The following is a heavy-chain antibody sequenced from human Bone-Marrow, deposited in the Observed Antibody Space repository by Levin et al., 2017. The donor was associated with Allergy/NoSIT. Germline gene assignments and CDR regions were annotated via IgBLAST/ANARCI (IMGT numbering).Heavy chain of an antibody. V-gene: IGHV3-21*01. D-gene: IGHD2-2*01. CDR2: ISSSSSYI. J-gene: IGHJ4*02. CDR3: ARDSIYCISTSCYVSGVSDY. Sequence: GGSLRLSCAASGFTFSSYSMNWVRQAPGKGLEWVSSISSSSSYIYYADSVKGRFTISRDNAKNSLYLQMNSLRAEDTAVYYCARDSIYCISTSCYVSGVSDYWGQGTLVTVSS. CDR1: GFTFSSYS.